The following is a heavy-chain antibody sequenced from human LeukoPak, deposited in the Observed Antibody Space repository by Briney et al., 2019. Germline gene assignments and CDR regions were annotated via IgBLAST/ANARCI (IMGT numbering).Heavy chain of an antibody. Sequence: GGSLRLSCAASGFTFSSYGMHWVRQAPGKGLEWVAFIRYDGSNKYYADSVKGRFTISRDNSKNTLYLQMSSLRAEDTAVYYCAKDRSSSAPYWYFDLWGRGTLVTVSS. CDR3: AKDRSSSAPYWYFDL. J-gene: IGHJ2*01. V-gene: IGHV3-30*02. CDR1: GFTFSSYG. D-gene: IGHD6-6*01. CDR2: IRYDGSNK.